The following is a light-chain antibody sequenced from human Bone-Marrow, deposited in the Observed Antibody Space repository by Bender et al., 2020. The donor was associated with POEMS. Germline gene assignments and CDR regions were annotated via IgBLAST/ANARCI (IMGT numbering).Light chain of an antibody. CDR1: ASAVGFSTY. CDR2: AVI. CDR3: SAYTGGYTGV. J-gene: IGLJ3*02. Sequence: QSTLTQPASVSGPPDRPIPIPAPAPASAVGFSTYSAGSKQPPGKAPKLIFFAVINRPSGFPDRFSGSKSGNTASLIVSGLQAEDEADYYCSAYTGGYTGVFGGGTKLTVL. V-gene: IGLV2-8*01.